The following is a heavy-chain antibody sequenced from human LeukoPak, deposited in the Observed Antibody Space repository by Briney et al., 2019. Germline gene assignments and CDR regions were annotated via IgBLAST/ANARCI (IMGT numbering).Heavy chain of an antibody. J-gene: IGHJ6*02. V-gene: IGHV4-59*08. CDR1: GGSIRGYF. Sequence: TSETLSLTCAGSGGSIRGYFWSWSRQPPGKGLEWIGYIYYTGSTIYNPSLRSRVTMSVDVSKNQFSLDLTSVTAADTAVYDRARHDPVGHFLRGMDVWGQGTTVTVSS. D-gene: IGHD2/OR15-2a*01. CDR3: ARHDPVGHFLRGMDV. CDR2: IYYTGST.